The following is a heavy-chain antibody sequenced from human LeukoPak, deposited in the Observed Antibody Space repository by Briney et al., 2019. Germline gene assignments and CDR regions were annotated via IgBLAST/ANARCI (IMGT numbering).Heavy chain of an antibody. V-gene: IGHV5-10-1*01. Sequence: GESLKISCKGSGYSFTTYWISWVRQMPGKGLEWMGRIDPGDSFTKYSPSFQGHVTISVEKSISTAYLQWRSLKASDTAMYYCARHIAATGSYYFDYWGQGTLVTVSS. CDR3: ARHIAATGSYYFDY. D-gene: IGHD6-13*01. CDR2: IDPGDSFT. CDR1: GYSFTTYW. J-gene: IGHJ4*02.